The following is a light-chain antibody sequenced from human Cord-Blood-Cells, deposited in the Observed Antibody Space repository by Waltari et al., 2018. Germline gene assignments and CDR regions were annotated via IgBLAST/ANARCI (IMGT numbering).Light chain of an antibody. CDR1: QSISSY. CDR3: QQSYSTPYT. V-gene: IGKV1-39*01. CDR2: AAS. Sequence: DIQMTQSPSSLSASVGDRVTITCRASQSISSYLNWYQQKPGKAPKLLIYAASSLQSGVRARFSGSGSGTDFTLTISSLQPEDFATDYCQQSYSTPYTYGQGTKLEIK. J-gene: IGKJ2*01.